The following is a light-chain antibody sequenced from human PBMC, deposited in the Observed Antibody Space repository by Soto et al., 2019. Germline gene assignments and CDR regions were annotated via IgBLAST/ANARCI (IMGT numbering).Light chain of an antibody. CDR2: DVS. Sequence: QSVLTQPASVSGSPGQSITISCTGTSSAIGNYNYVSWYQHHPGKAPKLIIYDVSNRPSGVSNRFSASKSGNTASLTISGLQAEDEADYYSSSYTSSATDVFGTGTKVTVL. CDR3: SSYTSSATDV. CDR1: SSAIGNYNY. V-gene: IGLV2-14*03. J-gene: IGLJ1*01.